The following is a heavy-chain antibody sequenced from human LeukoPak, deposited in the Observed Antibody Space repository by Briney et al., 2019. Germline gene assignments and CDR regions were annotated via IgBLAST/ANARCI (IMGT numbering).Heavy chain of an antibody. CDR2: IYYSGST. Sequence: PSETLSLTCTVSGGSISSGDYYWSWIRQPPGKGLEWIGYIYYSGSTYYNPSLKSRVTISVDTSKNQFSLKLSSVTAADTAVYYCARESGFWNGYYALDYWGQGTLVTVSS. D-gene: IGHD3-3*01. V-gene: IGHV4-30-4*01. J-gene: IGHJ4*02. CDR3: ARESGFWNGYYALDY. CDR1: GGSISSGDYY.